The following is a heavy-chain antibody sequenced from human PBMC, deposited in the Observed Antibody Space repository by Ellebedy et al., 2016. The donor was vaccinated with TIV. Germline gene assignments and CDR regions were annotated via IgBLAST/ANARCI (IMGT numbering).Heavy chain of an antibody. CDR2: FNPENGKT. CDR1: GYSFTELF. Sequence: ASVKVSCKVSGYSFTELFKHWVRQAPGKGLEWVGGFNPENGKTVYAQNFQGRITMTEDRSTDPAYMELTSLRSEDTAVDYCTGHLPPPLRAEYYYAMDVWGQGTTVTVSS. V-gene: IGHV1-24*01. J-gene: IGHJ6*02. CDR3: TGHLPPPLRAEYYYAMDV. D-gene: IGHD5/OR15-5a*01.